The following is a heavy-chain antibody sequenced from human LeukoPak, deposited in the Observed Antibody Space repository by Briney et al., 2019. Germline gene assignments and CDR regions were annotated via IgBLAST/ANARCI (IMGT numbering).Heavy chain of an antibody. CDR3: ARHYGP. Sequence: SETLSLTCAVSGGSISSSNWWSWVRQSPGKGLEWIGSIYYSRTTYYNPSLNSRVTISVVTSKNQFSLKLNSVTAADTAVYYCARHYGPWGQGTLVTVSS. J-gene: IGHJ5*02. CDR1: GGSISSSNW. V-gene: IGHV4-39*01. CDR2: IYYSRTT. D-gene: IGHD3-10*01.